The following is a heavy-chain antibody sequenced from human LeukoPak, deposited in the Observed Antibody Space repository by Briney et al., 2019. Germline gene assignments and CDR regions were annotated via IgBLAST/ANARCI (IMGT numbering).Heavy chain of an antibody. CDR3: ARGGANIVVVTAMLSHFDY. V-gene: IGHV1-69*13. J-gene: IGHJ4*02. CDR2: IIPIFDTA. D-gene: IGHD2-21*02. CDR1: GGTFSSYA. Sequence: GASVKVSCKASGGTFSSYAISWVRQAPGQGLEWMGGIIPIFDTANYAQKFQGRVTITADESTSTAYMELSSLRSEDTAVYYCARGGANIVVVTAMLSHFDYWGQGTLVTVSS.